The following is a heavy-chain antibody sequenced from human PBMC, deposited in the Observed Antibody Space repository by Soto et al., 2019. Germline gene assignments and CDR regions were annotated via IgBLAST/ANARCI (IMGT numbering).Heavy chain of an antibody. J-gene: IGHJ6*02. CDR2: IYYSGST. Sequence: SETLSLTCTVSGGSISSYYWSWIRQPPGKGLEWIGYIYYSGSTNYNPSLKSRVTISVDTSKNQFSLKLSSVTAADTAVYYCASFRSAGIAAAGTAYNRYYYGMDDWGQGTTVTVSS. CDR1: GGSISSYY. CDR3: ASFRSAGIAAAGTAYNRYYYGMDD. V-gene: IGHV4-59*12. D-gene: IGHD6-13*01.